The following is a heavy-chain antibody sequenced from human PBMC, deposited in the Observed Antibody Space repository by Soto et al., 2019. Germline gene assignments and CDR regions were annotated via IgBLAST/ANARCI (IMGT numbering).Heavy chain of an antibody. CDR1: GGSFSGHY. J-gene: IGHJ4*02. V-gene: IGHV4-34*01. CDR2: INHSGST. D-gene: IGHD6-13*01. CDR3: ARGRQPRD. Sequence: QVQLQQWGAGLLKPSETLSLTCAVYGGSFSGHYWSWTRQPPGKGLEWIGEINHSGSTNYNPSLKSRVTISVDTSKNQFSLKLSSVTAADTAVYYCARGRQPRDWGQGTLVTVSS.